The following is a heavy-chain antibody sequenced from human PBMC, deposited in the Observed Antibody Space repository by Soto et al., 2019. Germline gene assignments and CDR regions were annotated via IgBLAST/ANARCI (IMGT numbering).Heavy chain of an antibody. CDR1: GYTCTSYG. CDR3: ARAPPTVTTREGLYYFDY. D-gene: IGHD4-17*01. CDR2: ISAYNGNT. J-gene: IGHJ4*02. V-gene: IGHV1-18*04. Sequence: QVQLVQSGAEVKKPGASVKVSCKASGYTCTSYGINWVRQAPGQGLEWLGWISAYNGNTNYAQKLQGRVAMTTDTSTSTAYMELRSLRSDDTAVYYCARAPPTVTTREGLYYFDYWGQGTLVTVSS.